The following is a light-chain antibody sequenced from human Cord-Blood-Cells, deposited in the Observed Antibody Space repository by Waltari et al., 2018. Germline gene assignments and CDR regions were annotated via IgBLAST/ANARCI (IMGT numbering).Light chain of an antibody. J-gene: IGLJ2*01. CDR3: CSYAGRV. CDR2: EGS. V-gene: IGLV2-23*01. Sequence: QSALTQPASVSGSPGQSITISCTGTSSDVGSYNLVSWYQQHPGKAPKLTFYEGSKRPSGVSNRFSGSKSGNTASLTISGLQAEDEADYYCCSYAGRVFGGGTKLTVL. CDR1: SSDVGSYNL.